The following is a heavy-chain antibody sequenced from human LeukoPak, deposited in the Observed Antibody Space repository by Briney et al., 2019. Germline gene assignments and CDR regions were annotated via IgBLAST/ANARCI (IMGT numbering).Heavy chain of an antibody. D-gene: IGHD6-19*01. CDR1: GYTFTSYG. CDR3: AREYSSGWYNWFDP. J-gene: IGHJ5*02. V-gene: IGHV1-18*01. Sequence: ASVKVSCKASGYTFTSYGISWVRQAPGQGLEWTGWISAYNGNTNYAQKLQGRVTMTTDTSTSTAYMELRSLRSDDTAVYYCAREYSSGWYNWFDPWGQGTLVTVSS. CDR2: ISAYNGNT.